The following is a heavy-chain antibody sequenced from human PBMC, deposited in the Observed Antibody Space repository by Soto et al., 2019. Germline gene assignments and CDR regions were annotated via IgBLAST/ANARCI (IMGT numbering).Heavy chain of an antibody. D-gene: IGHD4-17*01. J-gene: IGHJ3*02. V-gene: IGHV1-69*06. Sequence: QVQLVQSGAEVKKPGSSVKVSCKASGGTFSSYAISWVRQDPGQGLEWMGGIIPIFGTANYAQKFQGRVTITADKSTSTAYMELSSMGSENTAVYYCARGATVVTPGGVSAFDIWGQWTMVTVSS. CDR2: IIPIFGTA. CDR1: GGTFSSYA. CDR3: ARGATVVTPGGVSAFDI.